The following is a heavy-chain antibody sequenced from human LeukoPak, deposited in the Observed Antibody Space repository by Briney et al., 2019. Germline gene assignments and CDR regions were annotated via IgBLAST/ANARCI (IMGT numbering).Heavy chain of an antibody. CDR3: ARVHAYCGGDCYSAAFDI. D-gene: IGHD2-21*02. J-gene: IGHJ3*02. CDR2: ISGNGGTT. CDR1: GFTFDSYA. V-gene: IGHV3-43*02. Sequence: PGGSLRLSCVASGFTFDSYAMHWVRQAPGKGLEWVSIISGNGGTTYYADSVKGRFTMSRDNSKNSLYLEMSSLRVEDTAVYYCARVHAYCGGDCYSAAFDIWGQGTMVTVSS.